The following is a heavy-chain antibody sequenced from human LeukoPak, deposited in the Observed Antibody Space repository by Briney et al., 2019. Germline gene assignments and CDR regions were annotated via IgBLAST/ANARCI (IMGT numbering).Heavy chain of an antibody. D-gene: IGHD3-10*01. V-gene: IGHV4-39*01. CDR2: IYYSGST. J-gene: IGHJ5*02. Sequence: SETLSLTCTVSGGSISSNNYSWGWIRQHPGKGLEWIGTIYYSGSTYYNPSLKSRVTITVDTSKNQSSLRLSSVTAADTAVYYCARHPMVRGVIVNWFDPWGQGTLVTVSS. CDR1: GGSISSNNYS. CDR3: ARHPMVRGVIVNWFDP.